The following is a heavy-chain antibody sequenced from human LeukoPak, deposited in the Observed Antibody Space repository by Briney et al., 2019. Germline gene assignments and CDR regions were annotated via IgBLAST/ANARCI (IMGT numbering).Heavy chain of an antibody. V-gene: IGHV3-30*03. D-gene: IGHD3-22*01. CDR2: ISYDGNNK. Sequence: GGSLRLSCAASGFTFSSYVMHWVRQAPGKGLEWVAGISYDGNNKYYAESVKGRLTISRDNSKNTLYLQMNSLRAEDTAVYYCARDSSGYYPLEYFQHWGQGTLVTVSS. CDR1: GFTFSSYV. CDR3: ARDSSGYYPLEYFQH. J-gene: IGHJ1*01.